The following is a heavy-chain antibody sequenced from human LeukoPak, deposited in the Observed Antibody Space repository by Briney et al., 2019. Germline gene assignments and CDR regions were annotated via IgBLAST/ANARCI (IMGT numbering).Heavy chain of an antibody. D-gene: IGHD3-9*01. J-gene: IGHJ4*02. Sequence: SETLSLTCAVYGGSFSGYYWSWIRQPPGKGLEWIGEINHSGSTNYNPSLKSRVTISVDTSKNQFSLKLSSVTAADTAVYYCARGGIRYRYDYWGQGTPVTVSS. CDR1: GGSFSGYY. CDR2: INHSGST. V-gene: IGHV4-34*01. CDR3: ARGGIRYRYDY.